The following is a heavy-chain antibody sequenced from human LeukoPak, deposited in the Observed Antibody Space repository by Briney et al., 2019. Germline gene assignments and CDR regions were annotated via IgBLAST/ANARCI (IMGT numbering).Heavy chain of an antibody. CDR1: GFTLSSYA. Sequence: PGGSLRLSCAASGFTLSSYAMSWVRQAPGKGLEWVSAISGSGGSTYYADSVKGRFTISRDNSKNTLYLQMNSLRAEDTAVYYCAKWSGYDILTGYYGGFDYWGQGTPVTVSS. J-gene: IGHJ4*02. D-gene: IGHD3-9*01. CDR3: AKWSGYDILTGYYGGFDY. V-gene: IGHV3-23*01. CDR2: ISGSGGST.